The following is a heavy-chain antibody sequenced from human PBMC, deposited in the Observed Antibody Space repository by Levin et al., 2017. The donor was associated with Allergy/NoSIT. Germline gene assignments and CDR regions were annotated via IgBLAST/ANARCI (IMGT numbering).Heavy chain of an antibody. CDR3: ARDPRFGELPDYYYYGMDV. CDR2: ISAYNGNT. V-gene: IGHV1-18*01. J-gene: IGHJ6*02. D-gene: IGHD3-10*01. Sequence: ASVKVSCKASGYTFTSYGISWVRQAPGQGLEWMGWISAYNGNTNYAQKLQGRVTMTTDTSTSTAYMELRSLRSDDTAVYYCARDPRFGELPDYYYYGMDVWGQGTTVTVSS. CDR1: GYTFTSYG.